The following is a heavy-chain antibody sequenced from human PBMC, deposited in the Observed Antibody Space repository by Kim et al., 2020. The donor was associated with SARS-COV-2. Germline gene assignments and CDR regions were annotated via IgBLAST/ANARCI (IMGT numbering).Heavy chain of an antibody. J-gene: IGHJ4*02. V-gene: IGHV1-8*01. Sequence: ASVKVSCKASGYTFTSYDINWVRQATGQGLEWMGWMNPNSGNTVYAQKFQGRVTMTRNTSTSTAYMELSSLTSEDTAVYYCARRVAAGGTPIGYWGQGTLVTVSS. D-gene: IGHD6-13*01. CDR1: GYTFTSYD. CDR3: ARRVAAGGTPIGY. CDR2: MNPNSGNT.